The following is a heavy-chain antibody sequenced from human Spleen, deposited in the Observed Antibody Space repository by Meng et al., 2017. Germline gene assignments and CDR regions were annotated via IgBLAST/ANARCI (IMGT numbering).Heavy chain of an antibody. CDR2: IYYSGST. D-gene: IGHD6-6*01. CDR3: ARASAPHYFAY. V-gene: IGHV4-59*01. Sequence: SETLSLTCTVSGGSISSYYWSWIRQPPGKGLEWIGYIYYSGSTNYNPSLKSRVTISVDTSKNQFSLKLNSLTAADTAVYYCARASAPHYFAYWGQGTLVTVSS. J-gene: IGHJ4*02. CDR1: GGSISSYY.